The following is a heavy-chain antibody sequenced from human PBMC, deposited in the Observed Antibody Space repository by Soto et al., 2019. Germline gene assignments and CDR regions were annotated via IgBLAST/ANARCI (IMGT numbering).Heavy chain of an antibody. CDR2: IIPIFGTA. D-gene: IGHD3-22*01. CDR1: GGTFSSYA. J-gene: IGHJ6*02. V-gene: IGHV1-69*13. CDR3: ARLNPRYYDSSGYPLGYGMDV. Sequence: GASVKVSCKASGGTFSSYAISWVRQAPGQGLEWMGGIIPIFGTANYAQKFQGRVTITADESTSTAYMELSSLRSEDTAVYYCARLNPRYYDSSGYPLGYGMDVWGQGTTVTVSS.